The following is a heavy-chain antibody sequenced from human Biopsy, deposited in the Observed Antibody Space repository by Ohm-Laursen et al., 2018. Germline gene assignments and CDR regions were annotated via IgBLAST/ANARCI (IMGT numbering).Heavy chain of an antibody. CDR3: ARGRRHCSGTCSRWYFDL. J-gene: IGHJ2*01. Sequence: ASVKVSCKPSGYTFTAFSVHWLQQAPGQGLEWMGWINPKSGDTDYPQNFQGRVYMTRDTSISTAYMDLSRLRSDDTAVYYCARGRRHCSGTCSRWYFDLWGRGTLVTVSS. D-gene: IGHD2-2*01. CDR1: GYTFTAFS. CDR2: INPKSGDT. V-gene: IGHV1-2*02.